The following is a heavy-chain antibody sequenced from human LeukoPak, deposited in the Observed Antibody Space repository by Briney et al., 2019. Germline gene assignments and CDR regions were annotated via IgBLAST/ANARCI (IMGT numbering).Heavy chain of an antibody. D-gene: IGHD1-7*01. J-gene: IGHJ4*02. Sequence: ASVKVSCKASGGTFSSYAIIWVRQAPGQGLEWMGGIIPIFGTANYAQKFQGRVTITADESTSTAYMELSSLRSEDTAVYYCARSPVDNWNYGDYFDYWGQGTLVTVSS. CDR1: GGTFSSYA. CDR2: IIPIFGTA. V-gene: IGHV1-69*13. CDR3: ARSPVDNWNYGDYFDY.